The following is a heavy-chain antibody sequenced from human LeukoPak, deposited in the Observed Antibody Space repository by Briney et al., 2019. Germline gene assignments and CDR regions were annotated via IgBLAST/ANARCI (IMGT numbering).Heavy chain of an antibody. CDR1: RFTFSNYG. J-gene: IGHJ4*02. V-gene: IGHV3-33*01. D-gene: IGHD3-16*01. Sequence: GGSLRLSCSASRFTFSNYGMHWVRQAPGKGLQWVAVIWYDGSDKYYADSVKGRFTISRDNPKNTLYLQMTSLRADDTAVYYCARDRVLHYFDYWGQGALVTVSS. CDR3: ARDRVLHYFDY. CDR2: IWYDGSDK.